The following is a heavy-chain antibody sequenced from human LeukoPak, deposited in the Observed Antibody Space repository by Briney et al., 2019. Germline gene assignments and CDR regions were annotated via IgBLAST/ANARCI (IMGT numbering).Heavy chain of an antibody. J-gene: IGHJ3*02. CDR3: AKPTLLGGVYCSSTSCYNDAFDI. CDR1: GFTFSTYG. Sequence: PGRSLRLSCAASGFTFSTYGMHWVRQAPGKGLEWVAVIWYDGNNRYYADSVKGRFTISRDNSKNTLYLQLNSLRAEDSAMYYCAKPTLLGGVYCSSTSCYNDAFDIWGQGTMVTVSS. CDR2: IWYDGNNR. V-gene: IGHV3-33*06. D-gene: IGHD2-2*01.